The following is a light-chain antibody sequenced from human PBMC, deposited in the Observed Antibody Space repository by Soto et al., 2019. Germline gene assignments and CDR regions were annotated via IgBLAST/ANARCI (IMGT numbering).Light chain of an antibody. J-gene: IGLJ1*01. CDR1: NSNIGRNT. CDR2: RNN. V-gene: IGLV1-44*01. CDR3: PSGDDGLTGYV. Sequence: QSVLTQPPSASGTPGQRVTISCSGSNSNIGRNTVNWYQQLPGTAPKLLIYRNNQRPSGVPDRFSGSKSGTSASLAISGLQSDDESDYYWPSGDDGLTGYVFGTGTKVTAL.